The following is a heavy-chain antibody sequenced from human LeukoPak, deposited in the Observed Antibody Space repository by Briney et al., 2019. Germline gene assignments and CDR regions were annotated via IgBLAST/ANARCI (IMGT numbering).Heavy chain of an antibody. D-gene: IGHD6-13*01. V-gene: IGHV1-3*01. J-gene: IGHJ4*02. Sequence: GASVKVSCKASGYTFTTCAIHWVRQAPGQRLEWMGWINAGNGNTKYSQKFQARVTITRDTSASTAYMELSSLRSEDTAVYYCARDPIGSRWPYYFDYWGQGTLVTVSS. CDR1: GYTFTTCA. CDR2: INAGNGNT. CDR3: ARDPIGSRWPYYFDY.